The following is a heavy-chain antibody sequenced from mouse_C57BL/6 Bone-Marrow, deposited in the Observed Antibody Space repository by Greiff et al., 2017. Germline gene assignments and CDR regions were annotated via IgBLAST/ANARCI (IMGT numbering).Heavy chain of an antibody. D-gene: IGHD1-1*01. CDR1: GYTFTSYW. V-gene: IGHV1-69*01. CDR2: IDPSDSYT. J-gene: IGHJ3*01. Sequence: QVQLQQPGAELVMPGASVKLSCKASGYTFTSYWMHWVKQRPGQGLEWIGEIDPSDSYTNYNQKFKGKSTLTVDKSSSTAYMQLSSLTSEDSAVYCCAREGLLRAWFAYWGQGTLVTVSA. CDR3: AREGLLRAWFAY.